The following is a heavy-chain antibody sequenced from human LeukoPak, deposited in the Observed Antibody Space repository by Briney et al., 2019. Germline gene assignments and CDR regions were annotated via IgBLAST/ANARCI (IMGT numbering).Heavy chain of an antibody. CDR3: ARGPGPIAGAKNPFDI. CDR1: GFTFSAYA. D-gene: IGHD1-26*01. V-gene: IGHV3-30*16. J-gene: IGHJ3*02. Sequence: GGSLRPSCAASGFTFSAYAMHWVPQAPGKGLEGVAVISYDGSNKYYADSVKGRFTISGDKSKDTLYLQMNSLRPEDTAVYYCARGPGPIAGAKNPFDIWGQGTMVTVSS. CDR2: ISYDGSNK.